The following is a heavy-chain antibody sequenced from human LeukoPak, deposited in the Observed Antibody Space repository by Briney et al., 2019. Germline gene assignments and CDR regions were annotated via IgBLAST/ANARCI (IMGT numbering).Heavy chain of an antibody. D-gene: IGHD3-16*01. Sequence: GESLKISCKGSGYSCTSYWIGWVRQMPGKGLEWRGIIYPGDSDTSYRPSFQGQATIAPDKSISTAYLQWSSLKASDTAMYYCARTFSGSPAVDYWGQGTLVTVSS. J-gene: IGHJ4*02. CDR1: GYSCTSYW. CDR3: ARTFSGSPAVDY. V-gene: IGHV5-51*01. CDR2: IYPGDSDT.